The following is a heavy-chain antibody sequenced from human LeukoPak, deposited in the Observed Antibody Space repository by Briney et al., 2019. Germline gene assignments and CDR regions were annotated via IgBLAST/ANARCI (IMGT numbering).Heavy chain of an antibody. CDR3: FKQKTAYEILTGYSFNWFDP. CDR2: RSAYDGNT. CDR1: GYTFTSYG. J-gene: IGHJ5*02. D-gene: IGHD3-9*01. Sequence: ASVKVSCNASGYTFTSYGISWVRQAPGQGLEWMGLRSAYDGNTNYAQTLQGRVTMTTDTSTSTAYMELRRLRSDDTAVYFCFKQKTAYEILTGYSFNWFDPWGQGTLVTVSS. V-gene: IGHV1-18*01.